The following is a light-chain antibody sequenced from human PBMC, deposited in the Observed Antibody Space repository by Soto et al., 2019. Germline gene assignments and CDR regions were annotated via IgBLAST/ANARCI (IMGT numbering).Light chain of an antibody. CDR3: SSYGRSRSVV. Sequence: QSVLTQPPSVSGAPGQRVTISCTGSSSNIGAGYDVHWYQQLPGTAPKLLIYGNSNRPSGVPDRFSGSKSGNSASLAIAGLQAEDEADYYRSSYGRSRSVVFGGGTKLTVL. CDR2: GNS. J-gene: IGLJ2*01. CDR1: SSNIGAGYD. V-gene: IGLV1-40*01.